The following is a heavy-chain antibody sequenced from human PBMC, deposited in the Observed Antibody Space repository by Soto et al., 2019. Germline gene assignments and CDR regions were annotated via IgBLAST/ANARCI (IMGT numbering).Heavy chain of an antibody. J-gene: IGHJ4*02. CDR2: VYNSGST. D-gene: IGHD6-13*01. CDR1: GGSISSNY. V-gene: IGHV4-59*01. Sequence: SETLSLTCTVSGGSISSNYWAWIRQPPRKGLEWIGYVYNSGSTNYNPSLKSRVTISEDTSKSQFSLKVNSMTAADTAVYYCARYRREAVAGYTLDNWGQGILVTVSS. CDR3: ARYRREAVAGYTLDN.